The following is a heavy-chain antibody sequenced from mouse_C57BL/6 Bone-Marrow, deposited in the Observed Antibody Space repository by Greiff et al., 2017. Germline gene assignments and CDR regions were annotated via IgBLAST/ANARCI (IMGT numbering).Heavy chain of an antibody. CDR3: ASPSYYYGVVLAWFAY. D-gene: IGHD1-1*01. V-gene: IGHV1-64*01. CDR2: IHPNSGST. CDR1: GYTFTSYW. J-gene: IGHJ3*01. Sequence: QVQLQQPGAELVKPGASVKLSCKASGYTFTSYWMHWVKQRPGQGLEWIGMIHPNSGSTNYNEKFKSKATLTVDKSSSTAYMQLSSLTSEDSAVYYCASPSYYYGVVLAWFAYWGQGTLVTVSA.